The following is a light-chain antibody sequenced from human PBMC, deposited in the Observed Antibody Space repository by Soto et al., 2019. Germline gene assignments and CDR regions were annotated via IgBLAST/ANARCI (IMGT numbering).Light chain of an antibody. V-gene: IGKV1-5*01. Sequence: DIQMTQSPSTLSASVEDRVTITCRASQSISSWLAWYQQKPGKAPKLLIYDASSLESGVPSRFSGSGSGTEFTLTISSLQLYFLIIRCPPRYKRYPSRTF. CDR2: DAS. CDR3: PRYKRYPSRT. CDR1: QSISSW. J-gene: IGKJ1*01.